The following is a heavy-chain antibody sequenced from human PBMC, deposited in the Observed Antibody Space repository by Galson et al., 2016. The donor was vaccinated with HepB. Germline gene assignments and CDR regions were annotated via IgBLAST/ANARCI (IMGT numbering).Heavy chain of an antibody. D-gene: IGHD6-19*01. CDR2: ISDDGTNK. J-gene: IGHJ4*02. V-gene: IGHV3-30*03. Sequence: SLRLSCAASEFSFSSYAMHWVRQAPGKGLEWVAVISDDGTNKFYGDAVKGRFTISRDNSRNTLYLQMNRVRPEDTGVYYCARDRQWLVTFDYWGLGTLFTVSS. CDR1: EFSFSSYA. CDR3: ARDRQWLVTFDY.